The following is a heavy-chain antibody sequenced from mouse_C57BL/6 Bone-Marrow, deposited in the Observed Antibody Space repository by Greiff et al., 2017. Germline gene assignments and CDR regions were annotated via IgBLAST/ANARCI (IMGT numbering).Heavy chain of an antibody. CDR2: INPNNGGT. V-gene: IGHV1-22*01. Sequence: EVKLQESGPELVKPGASVKMSCKASGYTFTDYNMHWVKQSHGKSLEWIGYINPNNGGTSYNQKFKGKATLTVNKSSSTAYMELRSLTSEDSAVYYCARTELGRGYWGQGTTLTVSS. J-gene: IGHJ2*01. CDR3: ARTELGRGY. D-gene: IGHD4-1*01. CDR1: GYTFTDYN.